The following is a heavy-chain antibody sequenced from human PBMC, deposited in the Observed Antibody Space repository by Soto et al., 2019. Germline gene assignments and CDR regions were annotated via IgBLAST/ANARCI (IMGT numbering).Heavy chain of an antibody. Sequence: ASVKVSCKASGYTFTSYYMHWVRQAPGQGLEWMGIINPSGGSTSYAQKFQGRLTITKDTSKNQVVLTMTNMDPMDTGTYYCAHKGPEDWPLDYWGQGTLVTVSS. CDR1: GYTFTSYY. D-gene: IGHD3-9*01. V-gene: IGHV1-46*01. J-gene: IGHJ4*02. CDR3: AHKGPEDWPLDY. CDR2: INPSGGST.